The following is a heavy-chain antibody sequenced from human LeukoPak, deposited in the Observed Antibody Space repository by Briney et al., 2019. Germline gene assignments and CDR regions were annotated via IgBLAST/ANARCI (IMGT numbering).Heavy chain of an antibody. D-gene: IGHD6-13*01. CDR3: AKVSRGQQQLVPD. CDR1: GFTFSTYA. Sequence: GGSLRLSCAASGFTFSTYAMSWVRQAPGRGLEWVSGISGSGGSTYYADSVKGRFTISRDNSKNTLYLQMNSLRAEDTAVYYCAKVSRGQQQLVPDWGQGTLVTVSS. J-gene: IGHJ4*02. CDR2: ISGSGGST. V-gene: IGHV3-23*01.